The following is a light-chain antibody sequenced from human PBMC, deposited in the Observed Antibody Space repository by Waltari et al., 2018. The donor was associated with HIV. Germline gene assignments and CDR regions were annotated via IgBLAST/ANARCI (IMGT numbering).Light chain of an antibody. Sequence: QSALTQPASVSGSPGQSITISCTGTSSDVGGYAYLSWYQQHPGKAPKLIIYEVSYRPSGSSHRFSASKSGNTASLTISGLQAEDEADYYCSSYTSSNTLVFGGGTKLTVL. V-gene: IGLV2-14*03. CDR2: EVS. J-gene: IGLJ3*02. CDR3: SSYTSSNTLV. CDR1: SSDVGGYAY.